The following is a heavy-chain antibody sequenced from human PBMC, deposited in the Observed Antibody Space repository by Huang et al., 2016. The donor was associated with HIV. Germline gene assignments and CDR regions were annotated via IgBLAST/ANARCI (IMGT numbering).Heavy chain of an antibody. CDR3: ARGYGYTLGM. CDR1: GYTFTGYD. V-gene: IGHV1-8*01. CDR2: MNPNSGNT. Sequence: QVQLVQSGAEVKKPGASVKVSCKASGYTFTGYDINWVRQATGQGREWMGLMNPNSGNTIYAQKLQGRGTLNRNTSINSAYMELSSLRLDDTAVYYCARGYGYTLGMWGQGTMVTVSS. D-gene: IGHD5-12*01. J-gene: IGHJ3*02.